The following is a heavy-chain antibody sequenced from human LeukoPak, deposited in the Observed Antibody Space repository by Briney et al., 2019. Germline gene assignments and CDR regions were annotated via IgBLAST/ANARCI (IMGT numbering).Heavy chain of an antibody. Sequence: GGSLRLSCAASGFTFSSYSMNWVRQAPGKGLEWVSSISSSSSHIYYADSVKGRFTISRDNAKNSLYLQMNSLRAEDTAVYYCARDPDFYDILTGYFDYWGQGTLVTVSS. CDR2: ISSSSSHI. D-gene: IGHD3-9*01. J-gene: IGHJ4*02. V-gene: IGHV3-21*01. CDR1: GFTFSSYS. CDR3: ARDPDFYDILTGYFDY.